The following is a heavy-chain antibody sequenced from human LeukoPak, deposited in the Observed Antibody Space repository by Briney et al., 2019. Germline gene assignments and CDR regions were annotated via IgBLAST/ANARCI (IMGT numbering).Heavy chain of an antibody. J-gene: IGHJ4*02. CDR2: IWYDGSNK. V-gene: IGHV3-33*06. CDR1: GFTFSSYG. CDR3: AKDDNYYDSSGYSLGDY. Sequence: GGSLRLSCAASGFTFSSYGMPWVRQAPGKELEWVAVIWYDGSNKYYADSVKGRFTISRDNSKNTLYLQMNSLRAEDTAVYYCAKDDNYYDSSGYSLGDYWGQGTLVTVSS. D-gene: IGHD3-22*01.